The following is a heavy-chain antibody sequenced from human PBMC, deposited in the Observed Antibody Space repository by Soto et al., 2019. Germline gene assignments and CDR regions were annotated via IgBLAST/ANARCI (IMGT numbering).Heavy chain of an antibody. CDR1: GFTFSSYG. CDR2: IWYDGSNK. V-gene: IGHV3-33*01. J-gene: IGHJ4*02. CDR3: AREPRSWYGSGVYYFDY. D-gene: IGHD3-10*01. Sequence: SLRLSCAASGFTFSSYGMHWVRQAPGKGLEWVAVIWYDGSNKYYADSVKGRFTISRDNSKNTLYLQMNSLRAEDTAVYYCAREPRSWYGSGVYYFDYWGQGTPVTVSS.